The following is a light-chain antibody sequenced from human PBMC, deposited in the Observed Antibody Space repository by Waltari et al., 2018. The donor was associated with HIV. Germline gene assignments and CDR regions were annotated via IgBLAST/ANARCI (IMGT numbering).Light chain of an antibody. Sequence: QSALTQPASVSGSPGQSITISCIGSNNDVGDYNHVAWYQQHPDKAPKLLIYDVGKRPSGVSNRFSGSKSGNTASLAVSGLRAEDEADYYCSSFTRSSTRVFGGGTKLTVL. CDR3: SSFTRSSTRV. V-gene: IGLV2-14*03. CDR1: NNDVGDYNH. J-gene: IGLJ3*02. CDR2: DVG.